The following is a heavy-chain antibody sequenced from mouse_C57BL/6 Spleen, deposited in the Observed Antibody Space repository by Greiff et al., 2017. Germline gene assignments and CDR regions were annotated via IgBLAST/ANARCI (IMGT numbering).Heavy chain of an antibody. Sequence: QVQLKQPGAELVKPGASVKLSCKASGYTFTSYWMQWVKQRPGQGLEWIGEIDPSDSYTNYNQKFKGKATLTVDTSSSTAYMQLSSLTSEDSAVYYCASGYYGSSYLAYWGQGTLVTVSA. D-gene: IGHD1-1*01. J-gene: IGHJ3*01. CDR2: IDPSDSYT. CDR3: ASGYYGSSYLAY. V-gene: IGHV1-50*01. CDR1: GYTFTSYW.